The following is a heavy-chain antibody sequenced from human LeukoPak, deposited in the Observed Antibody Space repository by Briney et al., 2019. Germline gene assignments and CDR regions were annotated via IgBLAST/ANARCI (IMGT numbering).Heavy chain of an antibody. CDR1: GFTFSNYW. Sequence: GGSLRLSCAVSGFTFSNYWMTWVRQAPGKGLEWVANIKHDGSGPSYLDSVKGRFTISRDNARNSLSLQMSSLRAEDKAVYYCARAREITVSGTDYFDYWGQGTLVTVSS. D-gene: IGHD6-19*01. CDR2: IKHDGSGP. CDR3: ARAREITVSGTDYFDY. V-gene: IGHV3-7*01. J-gene: IGHJ4*02.